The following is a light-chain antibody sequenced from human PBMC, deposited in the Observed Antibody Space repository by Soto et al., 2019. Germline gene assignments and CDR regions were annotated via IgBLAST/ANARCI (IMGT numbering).Light chain of an antibody. CDR1: QSVSSSY. J-gene: IGKJ2*01. Sequence: EIVLTQSPGTLSLSPGERATLSCRASQSVSSSYLAWYQQKPGQAPRLLIYGASSRATGIPDRFSGSGSGTDFTLSISRLEPEDFAVYYCQQYGIARYTFGQGTKQDI. CDR3: QQYGIARYT. CDR2: GAS. V-gene: IGKV3-20*01.